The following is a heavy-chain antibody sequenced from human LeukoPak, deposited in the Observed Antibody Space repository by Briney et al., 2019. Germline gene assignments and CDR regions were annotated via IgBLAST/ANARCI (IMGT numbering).Heavy chain of an antibody. CDR2: IYFSGSS. V-gene: IGHV4-59*08. CDR1: GGPMSNYY. J-gene: IGHJ4*02. CDR3: ARHVRSGYNFLDY. Sequence: PSETLSLTCTVSGGPMSNYYWSWIRQPPGKGLEWIGYIYFSGSSNYNPSLKSRVTMSVDTSKNQFSLKLSSVTAADTAVYYCARHVRSGYNFLDYWGQGNLVTVSS. D-gene: IGHD5-24*01.